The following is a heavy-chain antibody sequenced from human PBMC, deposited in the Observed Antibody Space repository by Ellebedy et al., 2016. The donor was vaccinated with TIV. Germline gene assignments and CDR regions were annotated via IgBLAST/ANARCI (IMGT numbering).Heavy chain of an antibody. V-gene: IGHV1-3*01. CDR2: INAGNGNT. D-gene: IGHD3-10*01. J-gene: IGHJ4*02. CDR3: ARWDYYGSGSYYNV. Sequence: ASVKVSXXASGYTFTSYAMHWVRQAPGQRLEWMGWINAGNGNTKYSQKFQGRVTITRDTSASTAYMELSSLRSEDTAVYYCARWDYYGSGSYYNVWGQGTLVTVSS. CDR1: GYTFTSYA.